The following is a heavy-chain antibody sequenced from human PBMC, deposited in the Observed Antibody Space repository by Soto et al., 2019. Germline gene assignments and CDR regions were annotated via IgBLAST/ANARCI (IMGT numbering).Heavy chain of an antibody. V-gene: IGHV3-9*01. CDR2: ISWNSGNI. Sequence: EVQLVESGGGLVQPGRSLRLSCAASGFTFADYAIHWVRQAPGKGLECVSGISWNSGNIGYADSVKGRFTISRDNAKSSLYLQMNSLRREDTALYYCAKDGNEFSGGTHIVFWGQGTLVTVSS. D-gene: IGHD6-19*01. CDR1: GFTFADYA. CDR3: AKDGNEFSGGTHIVF. J-gene: IGHJ4*02.